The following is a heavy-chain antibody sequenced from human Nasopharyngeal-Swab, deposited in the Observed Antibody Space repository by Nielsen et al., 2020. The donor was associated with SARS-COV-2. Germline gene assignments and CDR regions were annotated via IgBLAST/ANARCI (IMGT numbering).Heavy chain of an antibody. V-gene: IGHV4-30-2*04. D-gene: IGHD2-15*01. Sequence: RQAPGKGLEWIGYIYHSGSTYYNPSLKSRVTISVDRSKNQFSLKLSSVTAADTAVYYCARRGVVVRGGYYFDYWGQGTLVTVSS. J-gene: IGHJ4*02. CDR3: ARRGVVVRGGYYFDY. CDR2: IYHSGST.